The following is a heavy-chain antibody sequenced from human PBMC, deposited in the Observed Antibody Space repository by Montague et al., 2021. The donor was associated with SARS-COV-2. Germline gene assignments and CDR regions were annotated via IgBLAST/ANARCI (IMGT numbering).Heavy chain of an antibody. CDR3: ARASGKKTIFGVVISYFDY. V-gene: IGHV4-31*03. J-gene: IGHJ4*02. Sequence: TLSLTCTVSGGSISSCGYYWSWIRQHPGKGLEWIGYIYYSGSTYYNPSLKGRVTIPVDTSKNQLSLKLSSVTAADTAVYYCARASGKKTIFGVVISYFDYWGQGTLVTVSS. D-gene: IGHD3-3*01. CDR1: GGSISSCGYY. CDR2: IYYSGST.